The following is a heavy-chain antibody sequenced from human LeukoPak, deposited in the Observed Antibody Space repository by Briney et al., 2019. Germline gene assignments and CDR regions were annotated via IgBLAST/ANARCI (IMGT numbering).Heavy chain of an antibody. D-gene: IGHD3-22*01. CDR1: GFTFSSYE. V-gene: IGHV3-48*03. J-gene: IGHJ4*02. CDR3: AREENYYDGSGYSHRYFDC. CDR2: ISSSGSII. Sequence: PGGSLRLSCAASGFTFSSYEMNWVRQAPGKGLEWVSYISSSGSIIKYADSVKGRITISRDNAKNSLYLQMNSLRAEDTAVYYCAREENYYDGSGYSHRYFDCWGQGTLVTVSS.